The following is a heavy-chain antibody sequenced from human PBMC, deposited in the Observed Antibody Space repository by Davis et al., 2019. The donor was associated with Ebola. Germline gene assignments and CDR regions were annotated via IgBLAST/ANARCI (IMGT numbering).Heavy chain of an antibody. D-gene: IGHD3-10*01. J-gene: IGHJ5*02. CDR3: ARGPPYYYGSGYNWFDP. CDR1: GGSITSSNYF. V-gene: IGHV4-39*01. CDR2: IYYSGSS. Sequence: MPGGSLRLSCSVSGGSITSSNYFWCWIRQPPGKGLEWIGSIYYSGSSYYNPSLKSQLTMSLDTSKNQFSLKLSSVTAADTAVYYCARGPPYYYGSGYNWFDPWGQGTLVTVSS.